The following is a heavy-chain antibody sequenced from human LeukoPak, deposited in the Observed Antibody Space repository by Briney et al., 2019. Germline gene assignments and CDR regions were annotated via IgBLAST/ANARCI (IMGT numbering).Heavy chain of an antibody. Sequence: SETLSLTCTVSGGSISSYYWSWIRQPPGKGLEWIGYIYYSGSTNYNPSLKSRVTISVDTSKNQFSLKLSSVIAADTAVYYCARGRDIVATTDFDYWGQGTPVTVSS. D-gene: IGHD5-12*01. J-gene: IGHJ4*02. CDR1: GGSISSYY. V-gene: IGHV4-59*01. CDR2: IYYSGST. CDR3: ARGRDIVATTDFDY.